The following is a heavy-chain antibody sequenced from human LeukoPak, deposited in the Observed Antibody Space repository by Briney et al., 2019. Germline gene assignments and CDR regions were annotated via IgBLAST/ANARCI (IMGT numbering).Heavy chain of an antibody. CDR3: ARGDGGNSGPRRAFDY. CDR2: INPSGGST. V-gene: IGHV1-46*01. D-gene: IGHD4-23*01. J-gene: IGHJ4*02. CDR1: GYTFTGYY. Sequence: GASVKVSCKASGYTFTGYYMHWVRQAPGQGLEWMGIINPSGGSTSYAQKFQGRVTMTRDTSTSTVYMELSSLRSEDTAVYYCARGDGGNSGPRRAFDYWGQGTLVTVSS.